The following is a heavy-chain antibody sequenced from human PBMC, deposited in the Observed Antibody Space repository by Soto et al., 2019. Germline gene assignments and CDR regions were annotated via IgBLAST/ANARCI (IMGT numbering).Heavy chain of an antibody. CDR3: TADLPAFIPQVDS. CDR2: IKSQNDGGTT. J-gene: IGHJ4*02. Sequence: EVHLVESGGGLMKPGESLRLSCVASGFTFSSAWFNWVRQAPGKGLEWVGRIKSQNDGGTTDYAAPVRDRFTISKDDSINTLYLQMNSLQTEDTGVYFCTADLPAFIPQVDSWGQGTLVTVSS. V-gene: IGHV3-15*07. D-gene: IGHD3-3*02. CDR1: GFTFSSAW.